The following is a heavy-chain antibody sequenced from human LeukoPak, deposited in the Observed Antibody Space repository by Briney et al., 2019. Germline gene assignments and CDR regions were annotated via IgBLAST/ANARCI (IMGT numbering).Heavy chain of an antibody. Sequence: GASVRLSCKASGYTFTGYYMHWVRQAPGQGLEWRGWINPNSGGTNYAQKFQGWVTMTRDTSISTAYMELSRLRSDDTAVYYCARAYCSGGSCYGNYYYYGMDVWGKGTTVTVSS. V-gene: IGHV1-2*04. CDR3: ARAYCSGGSCYGNYYYYGMDV. CDR1: GYTFTGYY. D-gene: IGHD2-15*01. CDR2: INPNSGGT. J-gene: IGHJ6*04.